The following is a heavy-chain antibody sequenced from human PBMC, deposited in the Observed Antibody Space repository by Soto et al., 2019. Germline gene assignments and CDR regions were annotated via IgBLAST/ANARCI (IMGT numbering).Heavy chain of an antibody. V-gene: IGHV4-30-4*01. CDR1: GGSISSGDYY. D-gene: IGHD2-21*02. J-gene: IGHJ4*02. CDR2: IYYSGST. Sequence: QVQLQESGPGLVKPSQTLSLTCTVSGGSISSGDYYWSWIRQPPGKGLEWIGYIYYSGSTYYNPSLKSRVTISVDTSKNQFSLKLSSVTAADTAVYYCAREGYCGGDCPYYFDYWGQGTLVTVSS. CDR3: AREGYCGGDCPYYFDY.